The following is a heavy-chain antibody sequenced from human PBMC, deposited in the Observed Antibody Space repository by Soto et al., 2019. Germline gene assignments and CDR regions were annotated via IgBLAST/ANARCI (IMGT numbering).Heavy chain of an antibody. CDR3: AGEKWEPSYYFDY. J-gene: IGHJ4*02. V-gene: IGHV3-30*03. D-gene: IGHD1-26*01. CDR2: ISYDGSNK. CDR1: GFTFSSYG. Sequence: LRLSCAASGFTFSSYGMHWVRQAPGKGLEWVAVISYDGSNKYYADSVKGRFTISRDNSKNTLYLQMNSLRAEDTAVYYCAGEKWEPSYYFDYWGQGTLVTVSS.